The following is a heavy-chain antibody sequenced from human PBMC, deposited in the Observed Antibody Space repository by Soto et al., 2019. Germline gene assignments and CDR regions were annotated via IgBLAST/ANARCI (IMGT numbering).Heavy chain of an antibody. CDR1: GGSFSGYY. CDR3: ARGREWAVTSFDY. J-gene: IGHJ4*02. Sequence: QVQLQQWGAGLLKPSETLSLTCAVYGGSFSGYYWSWIRQPPGKGLEWIGEINHSGSTNYNPSLKRRVTRSVDTSKTQFSLKLSSVTAADTAVYYCARGREWAVTSFDYWGQGTLVTVSS. CDR2: INHSGST. D-gene: IGHD4-17*01. V-gene: IGHV4-34*01.